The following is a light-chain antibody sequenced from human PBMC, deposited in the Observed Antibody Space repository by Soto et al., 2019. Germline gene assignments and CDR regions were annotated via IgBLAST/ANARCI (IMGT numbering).Light chain of an antibody. CDR1: QSVSSN. CDR3: QQYNNWPPG. V-gene: IGKV3-15*01. CDR2: GAS. J-gene: IGKJ1*01. Sequence: EIVMTQSPATLSVSPGERATLSCRASQSVSSNLAWYQQKPGQAPRLLIYGASTRATGIPARSSGSRSGTEFTLTISSLQSEDFAVYDCQQYNNWPPGFGQGTKVEIK.